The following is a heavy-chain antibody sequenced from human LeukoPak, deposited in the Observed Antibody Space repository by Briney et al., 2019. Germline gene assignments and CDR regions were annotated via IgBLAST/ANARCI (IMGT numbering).Heavy chain of an antibody. V-gene: IGHV3-66*01. Sequence: PGGSLRLSCAASGFTFSNAWMSWVRQAPGKGLEWVSTIYSGGGTYYVDSVKGRFTVSRDNSKNTLYIQMNSLRAEDTAVYYCAGDVPNSWGLGYWGQGTLVTVSS. D-gene: IGHD3/OR15-3a*01. CDR1: GFTFSNAW. CDR2: IYSGGGT. J-gene: IGHJ4*02. CDR3: AGDVPNSWGLGY.